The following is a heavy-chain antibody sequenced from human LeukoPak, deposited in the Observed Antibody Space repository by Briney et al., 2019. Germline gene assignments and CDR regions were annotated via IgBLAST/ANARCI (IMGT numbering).Heavy chain of an antibody. D-gene: IGHD6-19*01. V-gene: IGHV3-7*05. CDR2: IKQDGIEQ. CDR1: GFTLSSHS. Sequence: PGGSPRLSCAASGFTLSSHSMSWVRQAPGKGLEWVANIKQDGIEQYYVDSVRGQFTISRDNAKNSLYLQMNSLRAEDTAIYYCARESAGGPDYWGQGTLVTASS. J-gene: IGHJ4*02. CDR3: ARESAGGPDY.